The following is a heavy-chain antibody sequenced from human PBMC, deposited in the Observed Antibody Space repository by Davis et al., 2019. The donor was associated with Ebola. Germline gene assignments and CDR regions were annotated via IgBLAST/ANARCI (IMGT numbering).Heavy chain of an antibody. V-gene: IGHV3-30*03. Sequence: GESLKISCAASGFTFSSYGMHWVRQAPGKGLEWVAVISYDGSNKYYADSVKGRFTISRDNSKNTLYLQMNSLRAEDTAVYYCARDSSDWIQLWGWFDPWGQGTLVTVSS. CDR1: GFTFSSYG. CDR2: ISYDGSNK. CDR3: ARDSSDWIQLWGWFDP. J-gene: IGHJ5*02. D-gene: IGHD5-18*01.